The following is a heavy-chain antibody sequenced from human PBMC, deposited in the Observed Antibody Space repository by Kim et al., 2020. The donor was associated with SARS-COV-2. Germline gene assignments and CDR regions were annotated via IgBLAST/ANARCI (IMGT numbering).Heavy chain of an antibody. CDR1: GFTFSSYG. V-gene: IGHV3-30*18. Sequence: GGSLRLSCAASGFTFSSYGMHWVRQAPGKGLEWVAVISYDGSNKYYADSVKGRFTISRDNSKNTLYLQMNSLRAEDTAVYYCANGHFGELFCIGYWGQGTLVTVSS. D-gene: IGHD3-10*01. CDR3: ANGHFGELFCIGY. J-gene: IGHJ4*02. CDR2: ISYDGSNK.